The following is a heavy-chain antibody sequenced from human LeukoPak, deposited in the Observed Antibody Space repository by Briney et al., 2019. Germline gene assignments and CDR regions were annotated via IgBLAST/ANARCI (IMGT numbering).Heavy chain of an antibody. V-gene: IGHV3-7*01. J-gene: IGHJ5*02. CDR1: GFTFSSYW. Sequence: PGGSLRLSCAASGFTFSSYWMSWVRQAPGKGLEWGANIKQGGSEKYYVDSVKGRFTISRDNAKNSLYLQMNSLRAEDTAVYYCARDDLPAYYYDSSGPIDPWGQGTLVTVSS. CDR2: IKQGGSEK. CDR3: ARDDLPAYYYDSSGPIDP. D-gene: IGHD3-22*01.